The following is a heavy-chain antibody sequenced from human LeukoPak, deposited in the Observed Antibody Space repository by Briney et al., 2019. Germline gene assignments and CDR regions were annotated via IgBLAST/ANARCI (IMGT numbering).Heavy chain of an antibody. V-gene: IGHV1-18*01. Sequence: ASVTVSCKASGYTFTSYGISWVRQAPGQGLEWMGWISAYNGNTNYAQKLQGRVTMTTDTSTSTAYTELRSLRSDDTAVYYCARAPDYYYDSSGPHFDYWGQGTLVTVSS. CDR3: ARAPDYYYDSSGPHFDY. CDR1: GYTFTSYG. J-gene: IGHJ4*02. CDR2: ISAYNGNT. D-gene: IGHD3-22*01.